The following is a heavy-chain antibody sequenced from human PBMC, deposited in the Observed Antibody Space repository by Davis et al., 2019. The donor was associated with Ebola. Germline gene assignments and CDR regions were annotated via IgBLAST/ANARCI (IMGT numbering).Heavy chain of an antibody. CDR1: GDSMTTNY. V-gene: IGHV4-59*12. J-gene: IGHJ5*02. CDR2: VHYSGST. Sequence: MPSETLSLTCTVSGDSMTTNYWTWIRQSPGKGLDYIGYVHYSGSTNYNPSLKSRVTISVDTSKNQFSLKLSSVTAADTAVYYCARRRITMIVATDPWGQGTLVTVSS. D-gene: IGHD3-22*01. CDR3: ARRRITMIVATDP.